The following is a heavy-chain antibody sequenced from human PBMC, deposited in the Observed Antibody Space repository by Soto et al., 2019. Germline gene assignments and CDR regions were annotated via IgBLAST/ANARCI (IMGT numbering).Heavy chain of an antibody. Sequence: ASVKVSCKASGYTFTSYAMHWVRQAPGQRLEWMGWISAYNGNTNYAQNLQGRVTMTTDTSTSTAYMELRSLRSDDTAVYYCARSYDYVWGSYRYPPPYYFDYWGQGTLVTVSS. D-gene: IGHD3-16*02. J-gene: IGHJ4*02. CDR1: GYTFTSYA. CDR3: ARSYDYVWGSYRYPPPYYFDY. CDR2: ISAYNGNT. V-gene: IGHV1-18*01.